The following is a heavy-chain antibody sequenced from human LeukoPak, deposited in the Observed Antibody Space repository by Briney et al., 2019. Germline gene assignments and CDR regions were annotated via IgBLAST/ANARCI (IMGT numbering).Heavy chain of an antibody. CDR1: SASISSGGYY. Sequence: SQTLSLTCTVSSASISSGGYYWSWIRQHPGKGLEWIGYISYSGSTYYKPSLRSRLTISVDTSKNQFSLKLSSVTAADTAVYYCARVYYGSGSPPYFDYWGQGTLVTVSS. V-gene: IGHV4-31*03. CDR2: ISYSGST. D-gene: IGHD3-10*01. J-gene: IGHJ4*02. CDR3: ARVYYGSGSPPYFDY.